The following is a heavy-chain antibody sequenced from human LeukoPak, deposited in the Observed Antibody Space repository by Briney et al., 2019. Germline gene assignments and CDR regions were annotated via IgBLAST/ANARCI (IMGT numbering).Heavy chain of an antibody. CDR2: IKQDGSEK. D-gene: IGHD6-19*01. Sequence: GGSLRLSCAASEFTFSSYWMTWVRQAPGKGLEWVANIKQDGSEKYYVDSVKGRFTISRDNAKNSLYLQMNSLRAEDTAVYYCARGRIAVAGTYIPSNWGPQLYYMDVWGKGTTVTVSS. J-gene: IGHJ6*03. V-gene: IGHV3-7*01. CDR1: EFTFSSYW. CDR3: ARGRIAVAGTYIPSNWGPQLYYMDV.